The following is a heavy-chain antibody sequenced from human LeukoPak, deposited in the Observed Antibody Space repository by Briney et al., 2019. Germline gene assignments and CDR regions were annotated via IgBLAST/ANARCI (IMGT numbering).Heavy chain of an antibody. Sequence: SVKVSCKASGGTFSSYAISWVRQAPGQGLEWMGGIIPIFGTANYAQKFQGRVTITADESTSTAYMELSSLRSEDTAVHYCARGSHSSGWYGSFDYWGQRTLVTVSS. J-gene: IGHJ4*02. CDR2: IIPIFGTA. CDR1: GGTFSSYA. D-gene: IGHD6-19*01. V-gene: IGHV1-69*13. CDR3: ARGSHSSGWYGSFDY.